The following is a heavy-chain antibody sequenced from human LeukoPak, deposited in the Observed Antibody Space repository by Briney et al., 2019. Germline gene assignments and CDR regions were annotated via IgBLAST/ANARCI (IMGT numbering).Heavy chain of an antibody. J-gene: IGHJ4*02. CDR3: ARLGYSVSWTYC. CDR2: VYYSGST. CDR1: GGSISSTSHY. D-gene: IGHD6-13*01. Sequence: SETLSLTCTVSGGSISSTSHYWGRIRQPPGKGLEWIGSVYYSGSTYYNPSLKSRVTISVDTSKNQFSLRLSSVTATDMAVYFCARLGYSVSWTYCWGQGILVTVSS. V-gene: IGHV4-39*01.